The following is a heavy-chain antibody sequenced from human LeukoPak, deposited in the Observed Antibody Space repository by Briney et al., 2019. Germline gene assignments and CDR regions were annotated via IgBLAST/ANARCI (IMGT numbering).Heavy chain of an antibody. J-gene: IGHJ4*02. Sequence: GGSLRLSCAASGFTFSSYAMSWVRQAPGKGLGWVSAISGSGGSTYYADSVKGRFTISRDNSKNTLYLQMNSLRAEDTAVYYCXKDLXFGHFDYWGQGTLVTVSS. CDR3: XKDLXFGHFDY. V-gene: IGHV3-23*01. D-gene: IGHD3-16*01. CDR1: GFTFSSYA. CDR2: ISGSGGST.